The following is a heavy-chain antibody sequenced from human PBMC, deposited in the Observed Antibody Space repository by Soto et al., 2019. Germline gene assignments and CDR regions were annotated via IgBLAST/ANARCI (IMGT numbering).Heavy chain of an antibody. V-gene: IGHV1-8*01. CDR1: GCTFTSYD. Sequence: ASVKVSCKASGCTFTSYDINWVRQATGQGLEWMGWMNPNSGNTGYAQKFQGRVTMTRNTSISTAYMELSSLRSEDTAVYYCARAPLEICSSTSCHLSVNWFDPWGQGTLVTVSS. CDR3: ARAPLEICSSTSCHLSVNWFDP. D-gene: IGHD2-2*01. CDR2: MNPNSGNT. J-gene: IGHJ5*02.